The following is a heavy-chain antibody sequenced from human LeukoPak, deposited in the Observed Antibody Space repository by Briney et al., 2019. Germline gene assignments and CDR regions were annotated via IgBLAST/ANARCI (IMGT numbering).Heavy chain of an antibody. J-gene: IGHJ6*03. Sequence: SETLSLTCAVYGGSFSGYYWSWIRQPPGKGLEWIGEINHSGSTNYNPSLKSRVTISVDTSKNQFSLKLSSVTAADTAVYYCARSVEGYCRGGSCYYYSYYMDVWGKGATVTVSS. V-gene: IGHV4-34*01. CDR2: INHSGST. D-gene: IGHD2-15*01. CDR1: GGSFSGYY. CDR3: ARSVEGYCRGGSCYYYSYYMDV.